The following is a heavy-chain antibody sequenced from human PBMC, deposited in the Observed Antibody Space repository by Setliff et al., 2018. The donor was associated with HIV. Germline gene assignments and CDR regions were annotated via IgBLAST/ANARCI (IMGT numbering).Heavy chain of an antibody. D-gene: IGHD1-26*01. J-gene: IGHJ4*02. CDR1: GYTFTSYA. CDR3: ARAGYLLHYFDS. Sequence: GASVKVSCKASGYTFTSYAMHWVRQAPGQRLEWMGWINAGNGNTKFSQKFQGRVTFTRDTSASTAYMELSSPRSEDTAVHYCARAGYLLHYFDSWGQGTLVTVSS. CDR2: INAGNGNT. V-gene: IGHV1-3*01.